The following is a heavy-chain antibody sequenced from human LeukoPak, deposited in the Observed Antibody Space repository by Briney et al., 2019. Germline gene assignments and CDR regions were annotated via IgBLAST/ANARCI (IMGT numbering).Heavy chain of an antibody. D-gene: IGHD7-27*01. V-gene: IGHV3-30-3*01. J-gene: IGHJ3*02. CDR2: ISYDGSNK. CDR3: ARGRTGDDAFDI. CDR1: GFTFSSYA. Sequence: GGSLRLSCAASGFTFSSYAMHWVRQAPGKGLEWVAVISYDGSNKYYADSVKGRFTISRDNSKNTLYLQMDSLRAEDTAVYYCARGRTGDDAFDIWGQGTMVTVSS.